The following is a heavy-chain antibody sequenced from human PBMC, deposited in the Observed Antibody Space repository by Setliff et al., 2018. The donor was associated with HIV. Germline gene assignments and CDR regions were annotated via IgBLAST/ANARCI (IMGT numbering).Heavy chain of an antibody. J-gene: IGHJ3*02. Sequence: LSLSCTASGFTFGDFGMSWVRQAPGKGLEWVAFIRSKGYGGTTEYAASVKGRFTISRDDSKSIAYLQMNRLKTEDTAVYYCTRGNWVTRYHTFDIWGQGTMVTVSS. V-gene: IGHV3-49*04. D-gene: IGHD4-17*01. CDR3: TRGNWVTRYHTFDI. CDR1: GFTFGDFG. CDR2: IRSKGYGGTT.